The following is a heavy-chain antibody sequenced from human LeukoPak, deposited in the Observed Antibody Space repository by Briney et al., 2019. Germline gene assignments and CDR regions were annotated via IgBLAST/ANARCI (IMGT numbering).Heavy chain of an antibody. Sequence: PGGSLRLSCAASGFAFRSYAMSWVRQAPGKGLEWVSGISGDAGNTDYADSVEGRFTISRDNSKNTVTLQMNSLRADDTAVYYCAMKAVPRPRLHDAFDFWGQGTVVSVSS. CDR2: ISGDAGNT. J-gene: IGHJ3*01. D-gene: IGHD5-24*01. CDR1: GFAFRSYA. CDR3: AMKAVPRPRLHDAFDF. V-gene: IGHV3-23*01.